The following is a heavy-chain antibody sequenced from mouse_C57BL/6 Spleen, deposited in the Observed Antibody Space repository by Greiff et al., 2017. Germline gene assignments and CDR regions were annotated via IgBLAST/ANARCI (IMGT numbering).Heavy chain of an antibody. V-gene: IGHV1-15*01. CDR2: IDPETGGT. CDR1: GYTFTDYE. D-gene: IGHD2-3*01. Sequence: VQLQQSGAELVRPGASVTLSCKASGYTFTDYEMHWVKQTPVHGLEWIGAIDPETGGTAYNQKFKGKAILTADKSSSTAYMELRSLTSEDSAVYYCTSYDQFAYWGQGTLVTVSA. J-gene: IGHJ3*01. CDR3: TSYDQFAY.